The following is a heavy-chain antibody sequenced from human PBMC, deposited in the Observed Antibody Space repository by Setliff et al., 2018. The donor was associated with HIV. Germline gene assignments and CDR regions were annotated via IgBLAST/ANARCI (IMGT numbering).Heavy chain of an antibody. Sequence: ASVKVSCKASGYTFTNYGISWVRQAPGQGLEWMGWISSYNGNTNYAQKVQGRVTMTTDSSTNTAYMELRGLRSDDTAVYYWAREERHQWLARNWFDPWGQGTLVTVSS. CDR2: ISSYNGNT. V-gene: IGHV1-18*01. J-gene: IGHJ5*02. CDR1: GYTFTNYG. CDR3: AREERHQWLARNWFDP. D-gene: IGHD6-19*01.